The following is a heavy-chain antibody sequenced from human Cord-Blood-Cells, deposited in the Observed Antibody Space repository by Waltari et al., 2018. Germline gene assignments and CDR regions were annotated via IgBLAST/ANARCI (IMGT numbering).Heavy chain of an antibody. J-gene: IGHJ6*02. CDR3: ARGKGYGSGSYYYYYGMDV. V-gene: IGHV4-34*01. CDR2: INHSGST. Sequence: QVQLQQWGAGLLKPSETLSLTCAVYGGSFSGYYWSWIRQPPGKGLEWIGEINHSGSTNYNPSLKSRVTISVDTSKNQFSLKLSSVTAADTAVYYCARGKGYGSGSYYYYYGMDVWGQGTTVTVSS. CDR1: GGSFSGYY. D-gene: IGHD3-10*01.